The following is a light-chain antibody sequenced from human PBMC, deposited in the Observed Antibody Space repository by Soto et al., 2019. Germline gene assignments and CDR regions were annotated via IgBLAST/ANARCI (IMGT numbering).Light chain of an antibody. CDR1: QSVSSN. Sequence: TVMTQSPATLSVSPGEGATLSCRASQSVSSNLAWFQQKPGQAPRLLIYGASTRATGIPARFSGSESGTEFTLTISSLQSEDFAVYYCQQYNSWPLTFGQGTRLEIK. V-gene: IGKV3D-15*01. J-gene: IGKJ5*01. CDR2: GAS. CDR3: QQYNSWPLT.